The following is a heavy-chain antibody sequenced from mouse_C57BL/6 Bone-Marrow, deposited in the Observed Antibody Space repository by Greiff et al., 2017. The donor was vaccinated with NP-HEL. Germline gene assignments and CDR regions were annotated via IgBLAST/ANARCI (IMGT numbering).Heavy chain of an antibody. CDR1: GYTFTTYP. J-gene: IGHJ1*03. Sequence: QVHVKQSGAELVKPGASVKMSCKASGYTFTTYPIEWMKQNHGKSLEWIGNFHPYNDDTKYNEKFKGKATLTVEKSSSTVYLELSRLTSDDSAVYYCAISSNYYGSRGWYFDVWGTGTTVTVSS. CDR2: FHPYNDDT. D-gene: IGHD1-1*01. CDR3: AISSNYYGSRGWYFDV. V-gene: IGHV1-47*01.